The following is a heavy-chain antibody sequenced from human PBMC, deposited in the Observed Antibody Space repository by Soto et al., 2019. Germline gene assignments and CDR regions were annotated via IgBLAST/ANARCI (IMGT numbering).Heavy chain of an antibody. CDR3: ARQAPDYYGSGHPFDY. J-gene: IGHJ4*02. V-gene: IGHV4-61*08. CDR2: IYYSGST. D-gene: IGHD3-10*01. CDR1: GFSISSGGYY. Sequence: SETLSLTCTVSGFSISSGGYYWSWIRQHPGKGLEWIGYIYYSGSTNYNPSLKSRVTISVDTSKNQFSLKLSSVTAAGTAVYYCARQAPDYYGSGHPFDYWGQGTLVTVSS.